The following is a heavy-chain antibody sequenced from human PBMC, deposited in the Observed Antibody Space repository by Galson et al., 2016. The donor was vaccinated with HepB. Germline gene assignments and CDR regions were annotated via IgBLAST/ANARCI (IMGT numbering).Heavy chain of an antibody. V-gene: IGHV3-53*01. CDR2: IYTGGET. D-gene: IGHD3-10*01. J-gene: IGHJ3*01. Sequence: SLRLSCAASGFSVSSNYMSWVRQAPGKGLEWVSVIYTGGETYYADSVKGRFTISRDNSKNTVFLQMNNVKVEDTAVYYCARELGVATEAFDLWGQGTMVIVSS. CDR3: ARELGVATEAFDL. CDR1: GFSVSSNY.